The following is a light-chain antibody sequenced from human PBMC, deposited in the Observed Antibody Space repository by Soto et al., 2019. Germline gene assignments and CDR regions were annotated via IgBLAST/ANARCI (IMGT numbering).Light chain of an antibody. J-gene: IGKJ1*01. Sequence: DILLTESTYSLAVSLGERATMNCKSSQSFLYSSNNKNYLAWYQQKPGQPPKLLIYWASTRESGVPDRFSGSGSGTDFSPTITSLQAEDVAVYYCQQYYSTPQTFGQGTKVDI. CDR3: QQYYSTPQT. V-gene: IGKV4-1*01. CDR1: QSFLYSSNNKNY. CDR2: WAS.